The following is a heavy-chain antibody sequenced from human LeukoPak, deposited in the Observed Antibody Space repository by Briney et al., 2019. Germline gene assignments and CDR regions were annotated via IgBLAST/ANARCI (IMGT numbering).Heavy chain of an antibody. D-gene: IGHD2/OR15-2a*01. V-gene: IGHV3-30-3*01. CDR2: ISYDGSNK. CDR3: AREYYVRVFDY. Sequence: GGSLRLSCAASGFTFSSYAMHWVRQAPGKGLEWVAVISYDGSNKYYADSVKGRFTISRDNSKNTLYLQMNSLRAEGTAVYYCAREYYVRVFDYWGQGTLVTVSS. CDR1: GFTFSSYA. J-gene: IGHJ4*02.